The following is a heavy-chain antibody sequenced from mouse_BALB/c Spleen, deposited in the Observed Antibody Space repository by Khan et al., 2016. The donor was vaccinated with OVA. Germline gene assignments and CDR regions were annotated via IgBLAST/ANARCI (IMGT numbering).Heavy chain of an antibody. V-gene: IGHV3-2*02. J-gene: IGHJ2*01. CDR2: ISYSGVT. D-gene: IGHD1-1*01. CDR3: ARWNYYGYYFDY. CDR1: GYSITSGYA. Sequence: EVMLVESGPGLVKPSQSLSLTCTVTGYSITSGYAWNWIRQFPGNKLEWMGYISYSGVTSYTPSLKSRISITRDTSKNQFFLQLTSVTTEDTSTYYCARWNYYGYYFDYWGQGTTLTVSS.